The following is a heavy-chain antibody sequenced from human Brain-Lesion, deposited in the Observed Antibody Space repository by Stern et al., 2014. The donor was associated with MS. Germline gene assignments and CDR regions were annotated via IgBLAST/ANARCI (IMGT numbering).Heavy chain of an antibody. J-gene: IGHJ4*02. V-gene: IGHV4-39*02. CDR1: GGSIGRSSYY. Sequence: QLVQSGPGLVKPSETLSLTCTVSGGSIGRSSYYWGWIRQPPGKGLEWIGNIFYTGSTFYDPSLKSRVTLSVATSNNHFSRSLTPVTAADTAVYYCARGAGVFDSWGQGTLVTVSP. CDR3: ARGAGVFDS. CDR2: IFYTGST. D-gene: IGHD6-19*01.